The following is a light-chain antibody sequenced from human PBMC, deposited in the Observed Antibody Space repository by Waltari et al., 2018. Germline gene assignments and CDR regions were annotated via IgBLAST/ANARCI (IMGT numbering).Light chain of an antibody. Sequence: SSVLTQPPSVSVAPGQTATITCGGNNIGSKSVHWYQQKPGQAPVLVVYDDGVRPPGVPERISGSNSANTASLTINRVEVGDEAAYFCQVWDNYADLVIFGGGTKLTVL. CDR1: NIGSKS. CDR3: QVWDNYADLVI. J-gene: IGLJ2*01. V-gene: IGLV3-21*02. CDR2: DDG.